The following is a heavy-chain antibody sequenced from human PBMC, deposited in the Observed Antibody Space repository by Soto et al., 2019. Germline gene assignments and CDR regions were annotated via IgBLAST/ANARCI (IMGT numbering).Heavy chain of an antibody. D-gene: IGHD3-10*01. Sequence: EVLLVESGGGLIQPGGSLRLSCTASELTVSSNYMIWVRQAPGKGLEWVSLIYSDGRTLYADSVKGRFTLSRDDWKNTVYLQMNSLRADDTGVYYCARAYGAGSYFFDYWGQGTLVTVSS. CDR1: ELTVSSNY. J-gene: IGHJ4*02. V-gene: IGHV3-53*01. CDR3: ARAYGAGSYFFDY. CDR2: IYSDGRT.